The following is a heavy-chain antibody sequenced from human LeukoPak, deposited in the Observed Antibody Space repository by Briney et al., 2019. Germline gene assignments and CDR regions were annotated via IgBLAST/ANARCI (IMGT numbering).Heavy chain of an antibody. D-gene: IGHD6-19*01. J-gene: IGHJ4*02. CDR1: GFTFSSYA. Sequence: GGSLRLSCAASGFTFSSYAMSWVRQAPGKGLEWVSVLYSGGDTYYTDSVKGRFTISRDNSKNTLYLQMNSLRVEDTAVYYCARARGSGWLDFDCWGQGTLVTVSS. V-gene: IGHV3-53*01. CDR2: LYSGGDT. CDR3: ARARGSGWLDFDC.